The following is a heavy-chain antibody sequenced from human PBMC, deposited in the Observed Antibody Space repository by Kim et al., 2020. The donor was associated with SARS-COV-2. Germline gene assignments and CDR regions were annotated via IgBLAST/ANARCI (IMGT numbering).Heavy chain of an antibody. CDR3: AREILGYCSSTGCYARAYYYYGMDV. CDR1: GGSVSSGSYY. J-gene: IGHJ6*02. V-gene: IGHV4-61*01. D-gene: IGHD2-2*01. Sequence: SETLSLTCTVSGGSVSSGSYYWSWIRQPPGKGLEWIGYIYYSGSTNYNPSLKSRVTISVDTSKNQFSLKLSSVTAADTAVYYCAREILGYCSSTGCYARAYYYYGMDVWGQGTTVTVSS. CDR2: IYYSGST.